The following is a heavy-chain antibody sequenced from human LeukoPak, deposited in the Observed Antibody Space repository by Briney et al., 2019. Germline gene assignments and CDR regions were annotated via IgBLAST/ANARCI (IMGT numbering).Heavy chain of an antibody. CDR1: GFTFSSYS. J-gene: IGHJ4*02. CDR3: ARDRWGYSYGGD. Sequence: GGSLRLSCAASGFTFSSYSMNWVRQAPGKGLEWVANIKEDGRQKYYVDSVKGRFTISRDNAKNSLYLQMNSLRAEDTAVYYCARDRWGYSYGGDWGQGTQVTVSS. CDR2: IKEDGRQK. D-gene: IGHD5-12*01. V-gene: IGHV3-7*01.